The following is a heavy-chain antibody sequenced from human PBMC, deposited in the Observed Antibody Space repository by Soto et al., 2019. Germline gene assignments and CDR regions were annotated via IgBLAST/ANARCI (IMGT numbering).Heavy chain of an antibody. Sequence: SVKVSCKASGGTFSSYAISWVRQAPGQGLEGMGGIIPIFGTANYAQKFQGRVTITADESTSTAYMELSSLRSEDTAVYYCARALRFLEWSAGGAFDIWGQGTMGT. V-gene: IGHV1-69*13. CDR2: IIPIFGTA. CDR1: GGTFSSYA. D-gene: IGHD3-3*01. J-gene: IGHJ3*02. CDR3: ARALRFLEWSAGGAFDI.